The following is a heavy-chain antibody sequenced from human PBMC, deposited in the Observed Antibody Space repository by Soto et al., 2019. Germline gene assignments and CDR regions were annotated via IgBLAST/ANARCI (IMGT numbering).Heavy chain of an antibody. J-gene: IGHJ4*02. CDR3: ARVGGVAARTFDY. V-gene: IGHV4-59*01. CDR2: LYYSGNA. Sequence: SETLSLTCTGSGGSISPFDWSWVRQPPGKGLEWIGYLYYSGNANYNPSLKSRVTISVDASKNQVSLGLTSVTDADTAVYYCARVGGVAARTFDYWGQGTVVTVSS. CDR1: GGSISPFD. D-gene: IGHD2-15*01.